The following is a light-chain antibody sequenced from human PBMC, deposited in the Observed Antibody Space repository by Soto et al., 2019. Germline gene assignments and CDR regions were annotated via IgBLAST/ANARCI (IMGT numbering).Light chain of an antibody. Sequence: DIQMTQSPSSLSASVGDRVTITCRASQGISDYLAWYQQKPGKVPKLLIFAASTLQSGVPSRFSGSGSGTEFTLTISSLQPEDVATYYCQKYNSAPAWTFGQGTKV. CDR2: AAS. V-gene: IGKV1-27*01. J-gene: IGKJ1*01. CDR3: QKYNSAPAWT. CDR1: QGISDY.